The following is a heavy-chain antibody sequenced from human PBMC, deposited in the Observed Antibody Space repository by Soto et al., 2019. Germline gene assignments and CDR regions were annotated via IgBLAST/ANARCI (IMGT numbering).Heavy chain of an antibody. CDR1: GGSISSYY. V-gene: IGHV4-4*07. J-gene: IGHJ6*02. CDR3: ARGLLEYSSSWGYYYYGMDA. Sequence: PSETLSLTCTVSGGSISSYYWSWIRQPAGKGLEWIGRIYTSGSTNYNPSLKSRVTMSVDTSKNQFSLKLSSVTAADTAVYYCARGLLEYSSSWGYYYYGMDAWGQGTTVTVSS. CDR2: IYTSGST. D-gene: IGHD6-6*01.